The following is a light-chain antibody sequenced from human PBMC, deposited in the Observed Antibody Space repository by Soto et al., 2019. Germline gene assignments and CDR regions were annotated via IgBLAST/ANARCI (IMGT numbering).Light chain of an antibody. V-gene: IGKV1-17*03. J-gene: IGKJ5*01. CDR2: DAS. Sequence: DIHMTQSPSAIAASVGYKFTITCRASQGISNHLVWFQQKTGKVPKRLIYDASVLQPGVSSRFRVILSGTDVTLTISSLQPEDRETYDGLHQPNFPITFGQGTRLEIK. CDR1: QGISNH. CDR3: LHQPNFPIT.